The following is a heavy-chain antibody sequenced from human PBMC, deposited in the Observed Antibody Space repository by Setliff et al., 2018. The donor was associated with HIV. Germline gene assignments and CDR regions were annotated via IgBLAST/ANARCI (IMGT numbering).Heavy chain of an antibody. D-gene: IGHD3-3*01. J-gene: IGHJ6*03. Sequence: ASVKVSCKASGYSFTRYGISWVRQAPGQGLEWMGWISGYNGNTNYAQKFQGRVTMMTDTSTETAYMEVGSLRYDDTAVYYCARERYYNFGSGYHYYYMDVWGKGTTVTVSS. CDR3: ARERYYNFGSGYHYYYMDV. CDR2: ISGYNGNT. CDR1: GYSFTRYG. V-gene: IGHV1-18*01.